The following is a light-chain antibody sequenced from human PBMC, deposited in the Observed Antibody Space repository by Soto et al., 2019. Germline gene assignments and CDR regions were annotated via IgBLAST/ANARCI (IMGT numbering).Light chain of an antibody. CDR3: QEYGSSPPYT. CDR2: GSS. V-gene: IGKV3-20*01. J-gene: IGKJ2*01. Sequence: EVVLTQSPGTLSLSPGERATLSCRASQSVSNNYFAWYQQKPGQAPRLLIFGSSDRATGIPDRFSGRGSGTDFTLAISRLEPEDFAVYYCQEYGSSPPYTFGQGTKVEIK. CDR1: QSVSNNY.